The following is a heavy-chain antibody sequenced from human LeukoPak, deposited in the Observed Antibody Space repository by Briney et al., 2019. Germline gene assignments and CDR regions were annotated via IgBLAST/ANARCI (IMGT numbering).Heavy chain of an antibody. CDR3: ARSAAMVPYFDY. Sequence: ASVKVSCKASGYTFTSYGISWVRQAPGQGLEWMGWISAYNGNTSYAQKLQGRVTMTTDTSTSTAYMELRSLRSDDTAVYYCARSAAMVPYFDYWGQGTLVTVSS. CDR2: ISAYNGNT. CDR1: GYTFTSYG. V-gene: IGHV1-18*01. J-gene: IGHJ4*02. D-gene: IGHD5-18*01.